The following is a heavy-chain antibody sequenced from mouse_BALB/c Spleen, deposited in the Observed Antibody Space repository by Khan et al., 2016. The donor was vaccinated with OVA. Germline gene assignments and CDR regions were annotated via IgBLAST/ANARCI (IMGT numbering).Heavy chain of an antibody. Sequence: QVQLKESGPGLVAPSQSLSITCTVSGFSLSRYNIHWVRQPPGKGLEWLGVIWGGGGTDYNSTLKPRLSIRKDNSKSQVLLKMNSLQTDDTDIYYCAGASYRFDGYYAMDYWGQGTSVTVSS. CDR2: IWGGGGT. J-gene: IGHJ4*01. CDR1: GFSLSRYN. D-gene: IGHD2-14*01. V-gene: IGHV2-6-4*01. CDR3: AGASYRFDGYYAMDY.